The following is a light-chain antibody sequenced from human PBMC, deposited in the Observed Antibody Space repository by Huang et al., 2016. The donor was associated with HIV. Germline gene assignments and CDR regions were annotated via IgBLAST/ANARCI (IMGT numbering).Light chain of an antibody. V-gene: IGKV3-15*01. J-gene: IGKJ3*01. CDR2: GAS. Sequence: ETVMTQSPATLSVSPGERVTLSCRASQSISTNLAWYQQKPGQAPRLLIYGASTRATGIPARFIGSGSGTDFTLTISSLQSEHFALYFCQQYDNWPITFGPGTKVDTK. CDR3: QQYDNWPIT. CDR1: QSISTN.